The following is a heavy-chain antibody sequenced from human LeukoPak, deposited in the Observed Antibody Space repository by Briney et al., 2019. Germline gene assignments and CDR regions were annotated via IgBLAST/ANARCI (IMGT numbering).Heavy chain of an antibody. D-gene: IGHD2-15*01. CDR3: ATCSGGSCYQNWFDP. Sequence: ASVKVSCKASGYTFTSYGISWVRQAPGQGLEWMGWISAYNGNTNYAQKLQGRVTMTTDTSTSTAYMELRSLRSDDTAVYYCATCSGGSCYQNWFDPWGQGTLVTVSS. CDR2: ISAYNGNT. CDR1: GYTFTSYG. V-gene: IGHV1-18*01. J-gene: IGHJ5*02.